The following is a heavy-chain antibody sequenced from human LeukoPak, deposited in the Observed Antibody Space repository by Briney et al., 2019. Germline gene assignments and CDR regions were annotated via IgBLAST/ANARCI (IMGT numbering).Heavy chain of an antibody. Sequence: KPSETLSLTCAVYGGSFSGYYWSWIRQPPGKGLEWIGEINHSGSTNYNPSLKSRVTISVDTSKNQFSLKLSSVTAADTAVYYCARGRVITGTRSWFDPWGQGTLVTVSS. J-gene: IGHJ5*02. CDR2: INHSGST. V-gene: IGHV4-34*01. CDR3: ARGRVITGTRSWFDP. D-gene: IGHD1-20*01. CDR1: GGSFSGYY.